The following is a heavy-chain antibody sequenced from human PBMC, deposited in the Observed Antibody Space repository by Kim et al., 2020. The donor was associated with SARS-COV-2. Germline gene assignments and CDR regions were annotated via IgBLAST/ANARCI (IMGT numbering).Heavy chain of an antibody. CDR3: ASDSSGYFPSSHY. J-gene: IGHJ4*02. CDR1: GGSISSGGYS. Sequence: SETLSLTCAVSGGSISSGGYSWSWIRQPPGKGLEWIGYIYHSGSTYYNPSLKSRVTISVDRSKNQFSLKLSSVTAADTAVYYCASDSSGYFPSSHYWGQGTLVTVSS. D-gene: IGHD3-22*01. CDR2: IYHSGST. V-gene: IGHV4-30-2*01.